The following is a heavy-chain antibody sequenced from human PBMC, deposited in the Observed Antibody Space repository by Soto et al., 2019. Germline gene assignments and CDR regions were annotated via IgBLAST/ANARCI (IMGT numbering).Heavy chain of an antibody. Sequence: QVQLVQSGAEVKKPGASVKVSCKASGYTFTSYGISWVRQAPGQGLEWMGWISAYNGNTNYAQKLQGRVTMTTDTSTSTAYMELRSLRSDDTAVYYCARDRGYCSSTSCPSWFDPWGQGTLVTVSS. CDR3: ARDRGYCSSTSCPSWFDP. V-gene: IGHV1-18*04. J-gene: IGHJ5*02. D-gene: IGHD2-2*01. CDR2: ISAYNGNT. CDR1: GYTFTSYG.